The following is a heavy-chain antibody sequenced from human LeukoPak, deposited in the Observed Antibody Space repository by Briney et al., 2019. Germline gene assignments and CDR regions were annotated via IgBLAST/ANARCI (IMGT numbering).Heavy chain of an antibody. J-gene: IGHJ6*03. CDR1: GYTLTELS. Sequence: ASVKVSCKVSGYTLTELSMHWVRQAPGKGLEWMGWINPNSGGTNYAQKFQGRVTMTRDTSISTAYMELSRLRSDDTAVYYCARDHEPMGAYYYYMDVWGKGTTVTISS. D-gene: IGHD3-10*01. CDR3: ARDHEPMGAYYYYMDV. CDR2: INPNSGGT. V-gene: IGHV1-2*02.